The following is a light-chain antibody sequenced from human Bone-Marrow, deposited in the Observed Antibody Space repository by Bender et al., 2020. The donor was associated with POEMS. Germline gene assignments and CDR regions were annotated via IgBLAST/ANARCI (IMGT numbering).Light chain of an antibody. CDR2: EVS. CDR3: FSFKDTSITFV. Sequence: QSALTQPASVSGSPGQSITISCTGTTSDVGGYKYVSWYQQHPGKAPKLMIYEVSDRPSGVPNRFSGSKSGNTASLTISGLQPDDEADYYCFSFKDTSITFVFGTGTKVTVL. V-gene: IGLV2-14*01. J-gene: IGLJ1*01. CDR1: TSDVGGYKY.